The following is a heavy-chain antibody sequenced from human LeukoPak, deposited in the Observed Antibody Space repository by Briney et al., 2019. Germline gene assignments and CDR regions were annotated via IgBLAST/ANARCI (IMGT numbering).Heavy chain of an antibody. J-gene: IGHJ3*02. CDR1: GGSISSYY. D-gene: IGHD4-17*01. CDR2: IYYSGST. V-gene: IGHV4-59*01. Sequence: SETLSLTCTVSGGSISSYYWSWIRQPPGKGLEWIGYIYYSGSTNYNPSLKSRVTISVDTSKNQFSPRLSSVTAADTAVYYCARSNYGDYVWLNAFDIWGQGTMVTVSS. CDR3: ARSNYGDYVWLNAFDI.